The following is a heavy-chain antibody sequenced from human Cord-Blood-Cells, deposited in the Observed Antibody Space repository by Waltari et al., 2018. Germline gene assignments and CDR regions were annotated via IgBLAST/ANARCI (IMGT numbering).Heavy chain of an antibody. V-gene: IGHV3-30*18. Sequence: AVISYDGSNKYYADSVKGRFTISRDNSKNTLYLQMNSLRAEDTAVYYCAKTPNSNYYYYYYYMDVWPKATTV. J-gene: IGHJ6*03. D-gene: IGHD4-4*01. CDR2: ISYDGSNK. CDR3: AKTPNSNYYYYYYYMDV.